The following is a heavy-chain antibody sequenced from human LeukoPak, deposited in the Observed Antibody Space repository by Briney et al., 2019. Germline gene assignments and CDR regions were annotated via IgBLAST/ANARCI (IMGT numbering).Heavy chain of an antibody. CDR2: INPNSGGT. D-gene: IGHD3-22*01. CDR3: ARAPPLYYYDRSGYYADAFDI. J-gene: IGHJ3*02. V-gene: IGHV1-2*02. Sequence: GASVKVSCKASGYTFTGYYMHWVRQAPGQGLEWMGWINPNSGGTNYAQKFQGRVTMTRDTSISTAYMELSRLRSDDTAVYYCARAPPLYYYDRSGYYADAFDIWGQGTMVTVSS. CDR1: GYTFTGYY.